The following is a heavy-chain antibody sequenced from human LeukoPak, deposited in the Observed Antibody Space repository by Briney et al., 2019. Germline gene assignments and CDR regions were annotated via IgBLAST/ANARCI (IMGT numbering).Heavy chain of an antibody. Sequence: GGSLRLSCAASGFTFDDYGMSWVRQAPGKGLEWVSGINWNGGSTGYADSVKGRFTISRDNAKNSLYLQMNSLRVEDTAVYYCARVGTTDWYAWGQGTLVTVSS. CDR3: ARVGTTDWYA. D-gene: IGHD3-9*01. V-gene: IGHV3-20*04. J-gene: IGHJ5*02. CDR1: GFTFDDYG. CDR2: INWNGGST.